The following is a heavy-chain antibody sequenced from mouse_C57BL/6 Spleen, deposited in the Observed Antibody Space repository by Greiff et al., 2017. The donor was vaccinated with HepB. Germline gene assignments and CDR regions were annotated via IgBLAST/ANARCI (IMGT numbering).Heavy chain of an antibody. J-gene: IGHJ2*01. V-gene: IGHV1-61*01. CDR2: IYPSDSET. Sequence: VQLQQPGAELVRPGSSVKLSCKASGYTFTSYWMDWVKQRPGQGLEWIGNIYPSDSETHYNQKFKDKATLTVDKSSSTAYMQLSSLTSEDSAVYYCARGITTVVATGDYWGQGTTLTVSS. CDR1: GYTFTSYW. CDR3: ARGITTVVATGDY. D-gene: IGHD1-1*01.